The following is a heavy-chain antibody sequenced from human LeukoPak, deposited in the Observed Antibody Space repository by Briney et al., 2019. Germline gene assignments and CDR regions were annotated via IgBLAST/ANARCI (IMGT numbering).Heavy chain of an antibody. J-gene: IGHJ6*03. CDR2: IYHSGST. CDR1: GGSISSGGYY. V-gene: IGHV4-30-2*01. Sequence: PSETLSLTCTVSGGSISSGGYYWSWIRQPPGKGLEWIGYIYHSGSTYYNPSLKSRVTISVDRSKNQFSLKLSSVTAADTAVYYCARDVAQPDAGQDTVYYYMDAWGKGTTVTVSS. CDR3: ARDVAQPDAGQDTVYYYMDA. D-gene: IGHD2-15*01.